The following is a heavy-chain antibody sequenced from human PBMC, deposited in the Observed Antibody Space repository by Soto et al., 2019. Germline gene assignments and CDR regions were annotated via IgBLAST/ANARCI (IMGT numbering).Heavy chain of an antibody. CDR1: GYTFTSYY. V-gene: IGHV1-46*01. CDR2: INPSGGST. D-gene: IGHD6-6*01. Sequence: ASVKVCCKASGYTFTSYYMHWVRQAPGQGLEWMGIINPSGGSTSYAQKFQGRVTMTRDTSTSTVYMELSSLRSEDTAVYYCARDGGTAARPKTYYYGMDVWGQGTTVTVSS. J-gene: IGHJ6*02. CDR3: ARDGGTAARPKTYYYGMDV.